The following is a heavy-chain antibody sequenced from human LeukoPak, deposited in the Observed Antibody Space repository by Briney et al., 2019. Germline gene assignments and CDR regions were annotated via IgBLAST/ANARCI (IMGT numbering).Heavy chain of an antibody. J-gene: IGHJ4*02. CDR2: IYYSGST. Sequence: SETLSLTCTVSGGPISNYFWTWIRQPPGKGLGWIGNIYYSGSTNYIPSLKSRLTISIDTSKNQFSMSLRSVTAADTAVYYYARGTSGSYNLDFWGQGTLVTVST. D-gene: IGHD1-26*01. V-gene: IGHV4-59*01. CDR1: GGPISNYF. CDR3: ARGTSGSYNLDF.